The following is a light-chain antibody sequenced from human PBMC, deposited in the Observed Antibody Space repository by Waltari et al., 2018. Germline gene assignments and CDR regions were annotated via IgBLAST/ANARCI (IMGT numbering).Light chain of an antibody. CDR3: QQYDNWPRT. CDR2: GAS. Sequence: EIVMRQSPATLSVSPGERVTLPCRASQTISANLAWYQKKPGQAPRLLIYGASTRATGIPVRFSGSGSGTEFTLTISSLQSEDFALYYCQQYDNWPRTFGQGTKVEVK. J-gene: IGKJ1*01. V-gene: IGKV3-15*01. CDR1: QTISAN.